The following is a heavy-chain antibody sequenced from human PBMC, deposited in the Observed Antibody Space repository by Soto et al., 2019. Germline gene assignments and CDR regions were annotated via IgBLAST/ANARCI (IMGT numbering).Heavy chain of an antibody. CDR2: IYYTGST. D-gene: IGHD5-12*01. J-gene: IGHJ6*02. CDR3: ARATPSVATLGYGMDV. CDR1: GGSINSGGYY. Sequence: QVQLQESGPGLVKPSQTLSLTCTVSGGSINSGGYYWNWIRQHPGRGLEWMGYIYYTGSTYYNPSLKSRITFSIDTSRNQLSLKVNSVTAADTAVYYCARATPSVATLGYGMDVWGQGTTVVVSS. V-gene: IGHV4-31*03.